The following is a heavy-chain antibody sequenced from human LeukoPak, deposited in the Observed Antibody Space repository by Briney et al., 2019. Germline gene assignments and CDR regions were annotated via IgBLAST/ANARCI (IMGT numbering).Heavy chain of an antibody. V-gene: IGHV1-8*01. CDR3: ARVGYYDFWSGYYPHYYYYGMDV. J-gene: IGHJ6*02. D-gene: IGHD3-3*01. CDR1: GYTFTSYD. CDR2: MNPNSGNT. Sequence: ASVTVSCKASGYTFTSYDINWVRQATGQGLEWMGWMNPNSGNTGYAQKFQGRVTMARNTSISTAYMELSSLRSEDTAVYYCARVGYYDFWSGYYPHYYYYGMDVWGQGTTVTVSS.